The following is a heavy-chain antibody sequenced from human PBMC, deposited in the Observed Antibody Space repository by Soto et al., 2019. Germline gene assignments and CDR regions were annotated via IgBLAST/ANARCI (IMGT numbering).Heavy chain of an antibody. J-gene: IGHJ6*02. CDR3: ARDREVFYYYYYGMDV. CDR1: GFTFSSYW. D-gene: IGHD2-8*01. CDR2: INSDGSST. V-gene: IGHV3-74*01. Sequence: GGSLRLSCAASGFTFSSYWMHWVRQAPGKGLVWVSRINSDGSSTSYADSVKGRFTISRDNAKNTLYLQMNSLRAEDTAVYYCARDREVFYYYYYGMDVWGQGTTVTVSS.